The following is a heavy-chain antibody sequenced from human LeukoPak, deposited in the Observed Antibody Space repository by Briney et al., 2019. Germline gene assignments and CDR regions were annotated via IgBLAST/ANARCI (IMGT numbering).Heavy chain of an antibody. CDR2: FDPEDGET. CDR3: ATDLDSSSPPLG. J-gene: IGHJ4*02. CDR1: GYTLTELS. Sequence: ASVKVSCKVSGYTLTELSMHWVRQAPGKGLEWMGGFDPEDGETIYAQKFQGRVTMTEDTSTDTAYMELSSLRSEDTAVYYCATDLDSSSPPLGWGRGTLVTVSS. D-gene: IGHD6-6*01. V-gene: IGHV1-24*01.